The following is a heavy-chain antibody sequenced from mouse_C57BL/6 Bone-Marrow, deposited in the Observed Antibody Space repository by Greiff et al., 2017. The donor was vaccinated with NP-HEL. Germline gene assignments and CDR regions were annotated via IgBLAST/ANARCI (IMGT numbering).Heavy chain of an antibody. D-gene: IGHD2-5*01. CDR1: GFSFNTYA. J-gene: IGHJ3*01. CDR2: IRSKSNNYAT. V-gene: IGHV10-1*01. Sequence: EVKLVESGGGLVQPKGSLKLSCAASGFSFNTYAMNWVRQAPGKGLEWVARIRSKSNNYATYYADSVKDRFTISRDDSESMLYLQMNNLKTEDTAMYYCVRPLYSNLGWFAYWGQGTLVTVSA. CDR3: VRPLYSNLGWFAY.